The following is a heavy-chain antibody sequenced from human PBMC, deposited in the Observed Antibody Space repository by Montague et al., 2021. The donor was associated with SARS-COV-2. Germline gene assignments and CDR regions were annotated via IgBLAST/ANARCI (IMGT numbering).Heavy chain of an antibody. CDR1: GFTFSSYG. V-gene: IGHV3-33*01. D-gene: IGHD5-24*01. J-gene: IGHJ6*02. CDR2: IWYDGSNK. Sequence: SLRLSCAASGFTFSSYGMHWVRRAPGKGLEWVAVIWYDGSNKYYADSVKGRFTISRDNSKNTLYLQMNSLRAEDTAVYYCASQLGYYGMDVWGQGTTVTVSS. CDR3: ASQLGYYGMDV.